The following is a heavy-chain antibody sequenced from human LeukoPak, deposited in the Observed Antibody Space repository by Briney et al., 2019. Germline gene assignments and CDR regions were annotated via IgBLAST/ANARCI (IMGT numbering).Heavy chain of an antibody. Sequence: ASVKVPCKASGYTFSGYYMHWVRQAPGQGHEWMGWISPKSGDTNYAQNLQGRVTMTRDTSISTAYMELSRLTSDDTAVYYCARGRDKTTSPAIDYWGQGTLVTVSS. D-gene: IGHD2-2*01. CDR3: ARGRDKTTSPAIDY. J-gene: IGHJ4*02. V-gene: IGHV1-2*02. CDR2: ISPKSGDT. CDR1: GYTFSGYY.